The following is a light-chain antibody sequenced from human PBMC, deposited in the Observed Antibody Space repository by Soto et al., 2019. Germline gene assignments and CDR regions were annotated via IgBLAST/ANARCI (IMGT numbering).Light chain of an antibody. V-gene: IGKV3-20*01. CDR1: QSVPSNY. Sequence: EIVLTQSPGTLSLAPGERATLSCRASQSVPSNYLAWYQQKRGQSPRLLMFDASSRATAIPDRFSGSGSGTDFTLTISRLEPEDFAVYYWQLYGGSTYTFGQGTKLEIK. CDR3: QLYGGSTYT. J-gene: IGKJ2*01. CDR2: DAS.